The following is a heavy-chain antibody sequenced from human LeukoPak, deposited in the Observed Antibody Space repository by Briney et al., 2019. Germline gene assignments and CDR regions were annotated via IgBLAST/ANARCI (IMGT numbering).Heavy chain of an antibody. J-gene: IGHJ4*02. CDR3: ARTVHYFDY. CDR1: GDSASSNSAA. V-gene: IGHV6-1*01. Sequence: SQTLSLTCAISGDSASSNSAAWNWIRLSPSRGLEWLGRTYYRSNWYNDYAVSVKSRITIDPDPSKNQFSLQLNSVTPEDTAVYYCARTVHYFDYWGQGTLVTVSS. CDR2: TYYRSNWYN. D-gene: IGHD4-17*01.